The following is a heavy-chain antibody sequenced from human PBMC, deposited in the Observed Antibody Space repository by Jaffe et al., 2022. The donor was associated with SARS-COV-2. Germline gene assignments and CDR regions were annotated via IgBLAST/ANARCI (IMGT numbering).Heavy chain of an antibody. CDR1: GFTFSSYA. V-gene: IGHV3-23*01. CDR2: ISGSGSST. CDR3: AKGEGWANRYYFDY. Sequence: EVQLLESGGGLVQPGGSLRLSCAASGFTFSSYAMSWVRQAPGKGLEWVSAISGSGSSTYSADSVKGRFSISRDNSKNTLHLQMNSLRVEDTAVYYCAKGEGWANRYYFDYWGQGSLVTVSS. D-gene: IGHD6-19*01. J-gene: IGHJ4*02.